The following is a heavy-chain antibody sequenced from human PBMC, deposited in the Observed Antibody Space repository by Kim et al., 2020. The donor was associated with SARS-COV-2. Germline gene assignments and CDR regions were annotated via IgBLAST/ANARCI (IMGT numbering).Heavy chain of an antibody. D-gene: IGHD6-13*01. CDR2: IYSGGST. J-gene: IGHJ4*02. Sequence: GGSLRLSCAASGFTVSSNYMSWVRQAPGKGLEWVSVIYSGGSTYYADSVKGRFTISRDNSKNTLYLQMNSLRAEDTAVYYCALREYSSSYPLDYWGQGTLVTVSS. V-gene: IGHV3-53*01. CDR1: GFTVSSNY. CDR3: ALREYSSSYPLDY.